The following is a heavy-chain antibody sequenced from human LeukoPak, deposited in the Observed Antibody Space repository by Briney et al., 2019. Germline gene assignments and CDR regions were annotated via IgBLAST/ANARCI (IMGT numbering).Heavy chain of an antibody. V-gene: IGHV3-23*01. CDR1: GFTFSSYA. J-gene: IGHJ4*02. CDR2: ISGSGGST. Sequence: GGSLRLSCAASGFTFSSYAMSWVRQAPGKGLEWVSGISGSGGSTYYADSVKGRFTISRDNSKNTVYVRMNSLRAEDTAVYYCANRPYSSSWFFDYWGQGTRVPVSS. CDR3: ANRPYSSSWFFDY. D-gene: IGHD6-13*01.